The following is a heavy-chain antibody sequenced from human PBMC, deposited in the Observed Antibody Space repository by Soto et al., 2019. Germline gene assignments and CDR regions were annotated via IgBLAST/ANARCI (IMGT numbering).Heavy chain of an antibody. CDR2: IFDDGKSE. J-gene: IGHJ6*02. CDR3: ARKYCTNGACYMDV. Sequence: GGSLRLSWAASGFTVSSYGIHWVRQAPGKGLEWVAVIFDDGKSEYYADSVKGRFTISRDNSKNTLYVQMNSLRAEDTAVYYCARKYCTNGACYMDVWGQGTTVTVSS. CDR1: GFTVSSYG. V-gene: IGHV3-30*03. D-gene: IGHD2-8*01.